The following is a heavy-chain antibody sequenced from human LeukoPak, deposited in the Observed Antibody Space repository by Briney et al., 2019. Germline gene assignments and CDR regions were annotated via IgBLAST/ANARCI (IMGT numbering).Heavy chain of an antibody. CDR2: ISAYNGNT. CDR1: GYTFTSYG. V-gene: IGHV1-18*01. D-gene: IGHD3-22*01. J-gene: IGHJ3*02. CDR3: ARDTPPVHYYDSSGYYDPVAFDI. Sequence: ASVKVSCKASGYTFTSYGISWVRQAPGQGLEWMGWISAYNGNTNYAQKLQGRVTMTTDTSTSTAYMELRSLRSDDTAVYYCARDTPPVHYYDSSGYYDPVAFDIWGQGTMVTVSS.